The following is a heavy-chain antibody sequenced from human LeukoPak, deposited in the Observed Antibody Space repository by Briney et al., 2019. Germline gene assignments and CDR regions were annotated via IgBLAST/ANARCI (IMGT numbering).Heavy chain of an antibody. D-gene: IGHD3-3*01. CDR3: AKNVRTYFWSGYYCPDGEYYFDY. J-gene: IGHJ4*02. CDR2: IYSGGST. CDR1: GFTVSSNY. Sequence: GGSLRLSCAASGFTVSSNYMSWVRQAPGKGLEWVSVIYSGGSTYYADSVKGRFTISRDNSKNTLYLQMNSLRAEDTAVYYCAKNVRTYFWSGYYCPDGEYYFDYWGQGTLVTVSS. V-gene: IGHV3-53*01.